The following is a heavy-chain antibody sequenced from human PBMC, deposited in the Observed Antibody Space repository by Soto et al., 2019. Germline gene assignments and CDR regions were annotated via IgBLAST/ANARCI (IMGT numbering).Heavy chain of an antibody. CDR1: GGSISSYQ. D-gene: IGHD3-3*02. CDR2: ISYSGRI. Sequence: QVQLQESGPGLVKPSETLSLTCTVSGGSISSYQWSWIGQAPGRGLEWIAYISYSGRITYNPSLKSRFTLSLGTSKTPFSLSLSSVTASDTAVYYCARKFSAFDYWGQGTLVTVSS. V-gene: IGHV4-59*01. J-gene: IGHJ4*02. CDR3: ARKFSAFDY.